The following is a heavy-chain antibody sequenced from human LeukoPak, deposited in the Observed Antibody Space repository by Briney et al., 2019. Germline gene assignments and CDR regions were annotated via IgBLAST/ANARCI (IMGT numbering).Heavy chain of an antibody. CDR3: ARGRDFWSGYSFDY. Sequence: SETLSLTCTVSGGSISTYYWSWVRQTPGKGLEWIGYVYYSGSTEYNPSLKSRVIISIDTSKIQFSLQLNSMTAADTAVYYCARGRDFWSGYSFDYWGQGTLVTVSS. J-gene: IGHJ4*02. CDR1: GGSISTYY. D-gene: IGHD3-3*01. CDR2: VYYSGST. V-gene: IGHV4-59*01.